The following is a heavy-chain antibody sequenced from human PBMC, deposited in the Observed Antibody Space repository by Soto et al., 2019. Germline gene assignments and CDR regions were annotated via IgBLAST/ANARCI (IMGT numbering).Heavy chain of an antibody. CDR1: GYTFTSYG. D-gene: IGHD1-26*01. J-gene: IGHJ5*02. V-gene: IGHV1-18*01. CDR3: ARVVGALGHWFDP. Sequence: QVQLVQSGGEVKKPGASVKVSCKASGYTFTSYGISWVRQAPGQGLEWMGRISAYNGNTNYSQKLQGRVTMTTDTSTSTAYMELRSRRSDGTAVYYWARVVGALGHWFDPWGQGTLVTVSS. CDR2: ISAYNGNT.